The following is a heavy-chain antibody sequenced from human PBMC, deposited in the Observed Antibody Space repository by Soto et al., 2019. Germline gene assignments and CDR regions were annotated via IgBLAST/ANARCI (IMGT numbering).Heavy chain of an antibody. V-gene: IGHV1-69*01. CDR2: IIPIFDTA. J-gene: IGHJ6*02. CDR3: ARNGTQTGYSYGMDV. D-gene: IGHD1-1*01. Sequence: QVQLVQSGAELRKPGSSVKVSCKASGGTFSDFTINWVRQAPGQRLEWMGGIIPIFDTANYAEKFKGRVTITADESTSISFMEVSSLRSEDTAVYYCARNGTQTGYSYGMDVWGQGTMVTVSS. CDR1: GGTFSDFT.